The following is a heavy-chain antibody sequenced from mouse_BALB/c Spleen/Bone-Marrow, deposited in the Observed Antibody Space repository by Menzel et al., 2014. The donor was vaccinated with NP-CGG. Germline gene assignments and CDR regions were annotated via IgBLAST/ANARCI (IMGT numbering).Heavy chain of an antibody. Sequence: EVHLVESGGGLVKSGGSLKLSCAASGFSFSNYGMSWVRQTPEKRLEWVATISGDGRYTFYSDSVRGRFTISRDNAKYNLYLQLSSLRSADTALYYCARHAYYDQTEVSFVYWGQGTLVTVSA. CDR3: ARHAYYDQTEVSFVY. J-gene: IGHJ3*01. D-gene: IGHD2-10*01. CDR1: GFSFSNYG. CDR2: ISGDGRYT. V-gene: IGHV5-9-2*01.